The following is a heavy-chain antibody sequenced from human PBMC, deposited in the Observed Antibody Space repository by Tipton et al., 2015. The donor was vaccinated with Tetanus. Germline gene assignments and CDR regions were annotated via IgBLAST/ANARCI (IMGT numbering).Heavy chain of an antibody. D-gene: IGHD3-3*01. Sequence: TLSLTCTVSGGSISSGGYYWTWIRQHPGKGLEWIGNIYHRGSTYYNPSLKSRVTISVDTSKNQFSLKLSSVTAADTAVYYCARDLAVFRFLEWLPDWYFALWGRGNLATVSS. CDR2: IYHRGST. J-gene: IGHJ2*01. CDR3: ARDLAVFRFLEWLPDWYFAL. V-gene: IGHV4-31*03. CDR1: GGSISSGGYY.